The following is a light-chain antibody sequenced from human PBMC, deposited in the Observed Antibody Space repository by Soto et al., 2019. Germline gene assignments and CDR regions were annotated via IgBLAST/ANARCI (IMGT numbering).Light chain of an antibody. V-gene: IGLV2-8*01. CDR1: SSDVGGYNY. CDR3: SSYAGSNNLV. J-gene: IGLJ3*02. Sequence: QSALTQPPSASGSPGQSVTISCTGTSSDVGGYNYVSWYQQHPGKAHKLMIYEVSERPSGVPDRFSGSKSGNTASLTVSGLQAEDEVDYYCSSYAGSNNLVFGGGTKLTVL. CDR2: EVS.